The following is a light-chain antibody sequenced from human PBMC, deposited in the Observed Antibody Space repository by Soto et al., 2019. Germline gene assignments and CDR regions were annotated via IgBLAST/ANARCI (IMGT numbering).Light chain of an antibody. J-gene: IGKJ1*01. V-gene: IGKV1-5*03. CDR2: MAS. CDR3: QQYKSYSRT. Sequence: DMQMTQSPSTLSASVGDRVTITCRASQSISSWLAWYQQKPGKVPKILIYMASSLESGVPSRFSGSGSGTEFTLTISSLQPDDFATYYCQQYKSYSRTFGQGTKVEIK. CDR1: QSISSW.